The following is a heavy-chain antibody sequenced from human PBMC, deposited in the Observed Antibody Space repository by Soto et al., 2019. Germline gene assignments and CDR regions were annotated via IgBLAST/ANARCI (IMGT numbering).Heavy chain of an antibody. CDR1: GDYIHVGGYY. CDR2: IYYTGKT. Sequence: PSETLSLTCSVSGDYIHVGGYYWTWIRQRPGKGLEWMGYIYYTGKTYYNPSLESRLTMSADRSKNQFSLRLTSVTAADTAVYFCGRDLTSNANCIDPWGQGTQVTVSS. J-gene: IGHJ5*02. CDR3: GRDLTSNANCIDP. V-gene: IGHV4-30-4*01. D-gene: IGHD2-2*01.